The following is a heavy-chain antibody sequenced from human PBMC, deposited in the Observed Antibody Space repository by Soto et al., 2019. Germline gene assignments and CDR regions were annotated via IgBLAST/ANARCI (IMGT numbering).Heavy chain of an antibody. J-gene: IGHJ4*02. Sequence: SETLSLTCTVSIGSITSTGYYWAWIRQPPGKGLEWIGSIDYTGTTNYNPSLKSRVTISVDTSKNQFSLKLTSVTAADTAVYNCARRRYSSSWYHDYWGQGTLVTVSS. V-gene: IGHV4-39*01. CDR2: IDYTGTT. D-gene: IGHD6-13*01. CDR3: ARRRYSSSWYHDY. CDR1: IGSITSTGYY.